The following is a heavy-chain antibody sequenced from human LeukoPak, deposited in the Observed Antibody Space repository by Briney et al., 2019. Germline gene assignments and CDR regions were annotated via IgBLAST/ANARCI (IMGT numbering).Heavy chain of an antibody. Sequence: SVTLSLTCTVSGGSISGYYWSWIRQPPGKGLEWIGYTYPRGTNKYNPSLKSRVTISADTSKNRFSLTLTSVIAADTAGYYCARHLDDYDIPSWFDPWGQGALVTVSS. CDR3: ARHLDDYDIPSWFDP. J-gene: IGHJ5*02. V-gene: IGHV4-4*09. CDR1: GGSISGYY. CDR2: TYPRGTN. D-gene: IGHD3-22*01.